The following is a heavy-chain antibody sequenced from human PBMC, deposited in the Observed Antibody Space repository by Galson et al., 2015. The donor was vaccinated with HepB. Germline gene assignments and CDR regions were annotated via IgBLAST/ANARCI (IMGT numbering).Heavy chain of an antibody. CDR2: IYSDGNT. V-gene: IGHV3-53*01. CDR1: GFTVSSAY. Sequence: SLRLSCAASGFTVSSAYMSWVRQAPGKGLECVSVIYSDGNTYYADSVKSRFTISRDKSKNTLYLQMNSLRAEDTAVYYCARDGFCSSTTCYDHYYYGMDVWGQGTTVTVSS. CDR3: ARDGFCSSTTCYDHYYYGMDV. J-gene: IGHJ6*02. D-gene: IGHD2-2*03.